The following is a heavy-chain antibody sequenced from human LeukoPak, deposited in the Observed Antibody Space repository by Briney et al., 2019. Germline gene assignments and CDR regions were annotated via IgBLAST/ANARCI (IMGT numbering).Heavy chain of an antibody. CDR2: IRHSGST. J-gene: IGHJ4*02. V-gene: IGHV4-4*02. CDR3: ARAGIPWNPADC. CDR1: GDSISDSDW. D-gene: IGHD1-14*01. Sequence: ASETLSLTCAVSGDSISDSDWWTWVRQPPGKGLEWIGEIRHSGSTNYSPSLKSRVTISIDKSKNQLSLKLSSATAADTANYFCARAGIPWNPADCWGQGALVIVSS.